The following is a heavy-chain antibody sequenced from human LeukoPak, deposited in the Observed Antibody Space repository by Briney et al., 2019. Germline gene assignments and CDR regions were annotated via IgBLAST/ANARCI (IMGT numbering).Heavy chain of an antibody. CDR2: INHSGST. D-gene: IGHD1-26*01. V-gene: IGHV4-34*01. J-gene: IGHJ4*02. Sequence: SETLSLTCAVYGGSLSGYYWSWIRQPPGKGLEWIGEINHSGSTNYNPSLKSRVTISVDTSKNQFSLKLSSVTAADTAVYYCARIMSGSFKGGFDYWGQGTLVAVSS. CDR1: GGSLSGYY. CDR3: ARIMSGSFKGGFDY.